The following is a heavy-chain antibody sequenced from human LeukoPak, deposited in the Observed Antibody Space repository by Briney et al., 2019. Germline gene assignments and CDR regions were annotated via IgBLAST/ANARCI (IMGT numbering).Heavy chain of an antibody. V-gene: IGHV1-2*02. J-gene: IGHJ4*02. CDR2: IYPNSGGT. CDR3: AGFCGSFNFDY. Sequence: ASAKFSCRASGYTSSGYFMHWVRQAPGQGLEWMGWIYPNSGGTNYTQKLQSRVTMTRDTSNSTIYMELSSLRSSDTAVYYCAGFCGSFNFDYWGQGALVTVPS. D-gene: IGHD1-26*01. CDR1: GYTSSGYF.